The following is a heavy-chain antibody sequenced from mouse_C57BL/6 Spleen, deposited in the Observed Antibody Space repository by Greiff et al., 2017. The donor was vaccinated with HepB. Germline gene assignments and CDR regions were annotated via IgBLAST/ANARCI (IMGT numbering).Heavy chain of an antibody. CDR1: GYAFSSYW. CDR2: IYPGDGDT. J-gene: IGHJ2*01. CDR3: ARDYGSSQYYFDD. V-gene: IGHV1-80*01. Sequence: VKLVESGAELVKPGASVKISCKASGYAFSSYWMNWVKQRPGKGLEWIGQIYPGDGDTNYNGKFKGKATLTADKSSSTAYMQLSSLTSEDSAVYFCARDYGSSQYYFDDWGQGTTLTVSS. D-gene: IGHD1-1*01.